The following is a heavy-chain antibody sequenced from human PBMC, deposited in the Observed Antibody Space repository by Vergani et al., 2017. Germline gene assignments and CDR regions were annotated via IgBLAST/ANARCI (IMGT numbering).Heavy chain of an antibody. D-gene: IGHD3-22*01. CDR3: ARDHVEGAYYYDSSGYYLYYYYGMDV. Sequence: VMLVQSGAEVKKPGASVKVSCKASGYTFTGYYMHWVRQAPGQGLEWMGWINPNSGGTNYAQKFQGRVTMTRDTSISTAYMELSRLRSDDTAVYYCARDHVEGAYYYDSSGYYLYYYYGMDVWGQGTTVTVSS. CDR1: GYTFTGYY. V-gene: IGHV1-2*02. J-gene: IGHJ6*02. CDR2: INPNSGGT.